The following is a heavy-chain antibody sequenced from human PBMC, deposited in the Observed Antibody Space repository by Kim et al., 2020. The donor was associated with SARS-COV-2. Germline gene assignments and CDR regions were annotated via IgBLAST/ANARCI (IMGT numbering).Heavy chain of an antibody. V-gene: IGHV3-48*02. J-gene: IGHJ4*02. CDR2: ISSSSSTI. CDR1: GFAFSTYS. D-gene: IGHD6-19*01. CDR3: ARVGRSGWTDDS. Sequence: GGSLRLSCAASGFAFSTYSINWVRQAPGKGLEWLSYISSSSSTIYYADSVRGRFTISRDNAENSVYLQMNSLGDEDTAVYYCARVGRSGWTDDSWGQGTLVTVSS.